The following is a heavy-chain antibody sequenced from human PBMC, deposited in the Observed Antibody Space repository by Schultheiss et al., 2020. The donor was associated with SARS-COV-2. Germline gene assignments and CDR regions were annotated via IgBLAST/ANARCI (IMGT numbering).Heavy chain of an antibody. CDR3: ARGSVGAWPPVFDY. D-gene: IGHD1-26*01. V-gene: IGHV4-38-2*02. Sequence: SETLSLTCTVSGYSISSGYYWVWIRQPPGKGLEWIASIYHTGTAYYNPSLRSRAAIFVDTSKKQFSLTLDSVTAADTAVYYCARGSVGAWPPVFDYWGQGNLVTVSS. CDR1: GYSISSGYY. J-gene: IGHJ4*02. CDR2: IYHTGTA.